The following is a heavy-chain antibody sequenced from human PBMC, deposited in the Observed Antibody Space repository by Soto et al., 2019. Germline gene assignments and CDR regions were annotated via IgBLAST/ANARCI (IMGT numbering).Heavy chain of an antibody. CDR1: GYTFTGYD. CDR2: MNPNSGNT. Sequence: QVQLVQSGAEVKKPGASVKVSCKASGYTFTGYDINWVRQATGQGLEWMGWMNPNSGNTGYAQKFQGRVTMTRNTTISKAYMELSSLRSEDTAVYYCARVGFGADVLTGDPADYWGQGTLVTGSS. D-gene: IGHD3-9*01. V-gene: IGHV1-8*01. CDR3: ARVGFGADVLTGDPADY. J-gene: IGHJ4*02.